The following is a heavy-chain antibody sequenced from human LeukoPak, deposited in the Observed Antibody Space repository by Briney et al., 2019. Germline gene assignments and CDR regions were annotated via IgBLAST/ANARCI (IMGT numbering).Heavy chain of an antibody. J-gene: IGHJ4*02. Sequence: GGSLRLSCAASGFTFSSYWVSWVRQAPGKGLEWVANIKQDGSEKYYVDSVKGRFTISRDNAKNSLYLQMNSLRAEDTAVYYCARLARDDYGDYETVDYWGQGTLVTVSS. D-gene: IGHD4-17*01. CDR3: ARLARDDYGDYETVDY. V-gene: IGHV3-7*01. CDR1: GFTFSSYW. CDR2: IKQDGSEK.